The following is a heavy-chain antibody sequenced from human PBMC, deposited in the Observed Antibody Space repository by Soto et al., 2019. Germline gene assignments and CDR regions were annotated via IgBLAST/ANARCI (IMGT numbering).Heavy chain of an antibody. D-gene: IGHD3-3*01. CDR2: IYSGGST. CDR3: ARDRTIFGTYDYGMDV. CDR1: GFPVSSNY. Sequence: GGSLRLSCAVSGFPVSSNYMSWVRQSPGKGLEWVSVIYSGGSTYYADSVKGRFTISRDNSKNTLYLQMNSLRAEDTAVYYCARDRTIFGTYDYGMDVWGQGTTVTVSS. V-gene: IGHV3-53*01. J-gene: IGHJ6*02.